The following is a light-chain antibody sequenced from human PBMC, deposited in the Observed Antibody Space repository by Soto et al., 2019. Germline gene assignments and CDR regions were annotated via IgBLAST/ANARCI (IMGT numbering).Light chain of an antibody. CDR2: EVR. J-gene: IGLJ2*01. Sequence: QSALTQPASVSGSPGQSITISCSGTSRDVGAYNLVSWYQQFPGKGPKLLIYEVRHRPSGVSYRFSGSKSGNTASLTISSLLPEDEAVYFCSSFSSRNAVVFGGGTKVTVL. CDR1: SRDVGAYNL. V-gene: IGLV2-14*01. CDR3: SSFSSRNAVV.